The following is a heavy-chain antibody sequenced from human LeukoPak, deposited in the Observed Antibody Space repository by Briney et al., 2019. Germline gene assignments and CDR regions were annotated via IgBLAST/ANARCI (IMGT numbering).Heavy chain of an antibody. CDR2: IYYSGST. CDR3: AKLTYSSTSGGVGV. V-gene: IGHV4-59*12. J-gene: IGHJ6*02. CDR1: VGSISTYY. Sequence: SETLSLTCTVSVGSISTYYWSWIRQPPGKGLEWIGYIYYSGSTNYNPSLKSRVTISVDTSKNQFSLKLSSVTAADTAVYYCAKLTYSSTSGGVGVWGQGTTVTVSS. D-gene: IGHD6-13*01.